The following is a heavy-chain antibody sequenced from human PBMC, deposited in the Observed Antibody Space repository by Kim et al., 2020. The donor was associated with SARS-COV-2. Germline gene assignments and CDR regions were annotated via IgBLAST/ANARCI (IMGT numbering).Heavy chain of an antibody. D-gene: IGHD3-10*01. J-gene: IGHJ4*02. CDR3: ARDLLPRKSPGFDY. V-gene: IGHV3-30*01. Sequence: ADSVKGRFTISRDNSKNTLYLQMNSLRAEDTAVYYCARDLLPRKSPGFDYWGQGTLVTVSS.